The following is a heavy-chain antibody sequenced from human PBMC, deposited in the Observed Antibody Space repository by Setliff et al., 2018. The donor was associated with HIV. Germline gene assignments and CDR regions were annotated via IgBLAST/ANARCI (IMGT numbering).Heavy chain of an antibody. CDR3: TRERRGSNSWSGYNGWFDY. CDR2: IRSKSIGGTT. D-gene: IGHD3-3*01. CDR1: GFSFDDYA. J-gene: IGHJ4*02. Sequence: PGGSLRLSCTASGFSFDDYALTWVRQAPGKGLEWVGFIRSKSIGGTTDYGASLKGRFTISRDDSKPIAYLQMNSLTTEDTAVYFCTRERRGSNSWSGYNGWFDYWGQGTLVTVSS. V-gene: IGHV3-49*04.